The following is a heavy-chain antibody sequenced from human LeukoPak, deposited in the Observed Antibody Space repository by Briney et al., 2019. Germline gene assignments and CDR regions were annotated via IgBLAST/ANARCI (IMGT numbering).Heavy chain of an antibody. CDR1: GFSFSDYY. J-gene: IGHJ4*02. CDR2: ISSTGTTV. Sequence: TGGSLRLSCAASGFSFSDYYMSWIRQARGKGLEWVSYISSTGTTVYYADSVKGRFTISRDNAKNLLYLQMNSLRAEDTAVYYCASTAVVATDHWGQGTLVTIS. D-gene: IGHD4-23*01. V-gene: IGHV3-11*01. CDR3: ASTAVVATDH.